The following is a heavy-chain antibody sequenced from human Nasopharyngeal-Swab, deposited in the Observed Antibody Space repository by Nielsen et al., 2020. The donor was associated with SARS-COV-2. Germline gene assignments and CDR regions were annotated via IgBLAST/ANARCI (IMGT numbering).Heavy chain of an antibody. Sequence: GGSLRPSCAASGVTLSSYAMSWVRQAPGKGLEWVSVIYSGGSSTYYADSVKGRFTISRDNSKNTLYLQMNSLRAEDTAVYYCAKGEWLPSYYFDYWGQGTLVTVSS. CDR2: IYSGGSST. CDR1: GVTLSSYA. CDR3: AKGEWLPSYYFDY. D-gene: IGHD6-19*01. V-gene: IGHV3-23*03. J-gene: IGHJ4*02.